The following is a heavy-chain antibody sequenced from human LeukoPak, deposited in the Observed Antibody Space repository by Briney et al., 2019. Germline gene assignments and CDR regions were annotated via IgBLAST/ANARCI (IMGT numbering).Heavy chain of an antibody. Sequence: NPSETLSLTCTVSGGSISSSSYYWGWIRQPPGKGLEWIGEINHSGSTNYNPSLKSRVTISVDTSKNQFSLKLSSVTAADTAVYYCARHVVVPAASYYYYYYYMDVWGKGTTVTVSS. D-gene: IGHD2-2*01. CDR3: ARHVVVPAASYYYYYYYMDV. V-gene: IGHV4-39*01. CDR2: INHSGST. CDR1: GGSISSSSYY. J-gene: IGHJ6*03.